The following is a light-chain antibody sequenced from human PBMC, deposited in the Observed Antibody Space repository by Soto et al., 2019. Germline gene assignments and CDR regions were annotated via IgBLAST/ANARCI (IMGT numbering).Light chain of an antibody. CDR2: EVS. CDR1: SSDVGGYNY. V-gene: IGLV2-14*01. J-gene: IGLJ3*02. CDR3: TSYTTSSTHWV. Sequence: QSALTQPASVSGSPGQSITISCTGTSSDVGGYNYVSWYQQHPGKAPKLMIYEVSNRPSGVSNRFSGSKSGNTASLTISGLQAEDEADHYCTSYTTSSTHWVFGGGTQLTVL.